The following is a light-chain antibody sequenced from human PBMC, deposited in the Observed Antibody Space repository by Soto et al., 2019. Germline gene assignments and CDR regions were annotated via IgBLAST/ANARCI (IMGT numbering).Light chain of an antibody. V-gene: IGLV2-14*01. CDR3: SSYTSSSTLVV. Sequence: QSVLTQPASVSGSPGQSITISCTGTSSDVGDYNYVSWYQQHPGKAPKLMIYEVSNRPSGVSNRFSGSKSGNTASLTISGLQAEDEADYYCSSYTSSSTLVVFGVGTKLTVL. CDR1: SSDVGDYNY. CDR2: EVS. J-gene: IGLJ2*01.